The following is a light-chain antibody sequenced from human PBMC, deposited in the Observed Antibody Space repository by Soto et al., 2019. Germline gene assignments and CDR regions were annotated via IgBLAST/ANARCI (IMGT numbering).Light chain of an antibody. CDR3: QSYDSSLSGV. CDR2: GNS. CDR1: SSNIGAGYD. J-gene: IGLJ1*01. Sequence: QSVLTQPPSVSGAPGQRVTISCTGSSSNIGAGYDVHWYQQLPGTAPKLLIYGNSNRPSGVPDRFSGSKSGTSASLAITGLQAEDEADYYCQSYDSSLSGVVGTGTKLTVL. V-gene: IGLV1-40*01.